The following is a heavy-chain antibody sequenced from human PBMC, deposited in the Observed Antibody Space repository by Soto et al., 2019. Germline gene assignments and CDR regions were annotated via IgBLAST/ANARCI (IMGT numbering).Heavy chain of an antibody. Sequence: EVQLLESGGGLVQPGGSLKLSCAASGFTFSGSAMHWVRQASGKGLEWVGRIRSKANSYATAYAASVKGRFTISRDDSKNTAYLQMNSLKTEDTAVYYCTSVITMVRGVSRNWGQGNLVTVSA. CDR2: IRSKANSYAT. V-gene: IGHV3-73*01. CDR1: GFTFSGSA. D-gene: IGHD3-10*01. J-gene: IGHJ4*02. CDR3: TSVITMVRGVSRN.